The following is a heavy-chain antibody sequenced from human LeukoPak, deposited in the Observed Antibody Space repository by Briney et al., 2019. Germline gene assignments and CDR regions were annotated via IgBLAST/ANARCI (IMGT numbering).Heavy chain of an antibody. CDR3: ARLRPMGGSFPDSFDI. J-gene: IGHJ3*02. D-gene: IGHD1-26*01. Sequence: SETLSLTCTVSGGSISNYYWSWIRQPAGKGLEWIGRIYTSGSTNYNSSLKSRLTMSVDTSKNQFSLKLSSVTAADTAVYYCARLRPMGGSFPDSFDIWGQGTMVTVSP. CDR1: GGSISNYY. V-gene: IGHV4-4*07. CDR2: IYTSGST.